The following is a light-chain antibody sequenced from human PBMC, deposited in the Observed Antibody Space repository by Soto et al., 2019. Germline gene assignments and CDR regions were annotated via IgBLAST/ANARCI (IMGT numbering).Light chain of an antibody. CDR2: GAS. CDR3: QQYGSSPLYT. CDR1: QSVSSSY. V-gene: IGKV3-20*01. J-gene: IGKJ2*01. Sequence: EIVLTQSPGTLSLSPGERATLSCRASQSVSSSYLAWYQQKPGQAPRLLIYGASSRATGIPDRFSGSGAGTDFTLTISRLEPEEFAVYYCQQYGSSPLYTFGQGTKLVIK.